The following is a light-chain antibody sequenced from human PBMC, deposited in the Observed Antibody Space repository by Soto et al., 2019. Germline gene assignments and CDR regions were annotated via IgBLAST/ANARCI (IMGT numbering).Light chain of an antibody. CDR2: GAS. Sequence: EIVLWQSPGTLSLSPGERATLSCRASQSVTDTHLAWYQQKPGQHPRLLIHGASSRAAGIPERLIASGADTDFTLTISRLDPEDFAFYYCQHHGSSPPGTVRQGT. CDR3: QHHGSSPPGT. J-gene: IGKJ1*01. V-gene: IGKV3-20*01. CDR1: QSVTDTH.